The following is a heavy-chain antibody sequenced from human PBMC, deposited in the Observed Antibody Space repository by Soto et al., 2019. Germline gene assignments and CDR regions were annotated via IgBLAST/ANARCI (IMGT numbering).Heavy chain of an antibody. CDR2: VYYIGST. V-gene: IGHV4-59*01. D-gene: IGHD3-3*01. CDR1: GGSISTSY. J-gene: IGHJ4*02. Sequence: QVQLQESGPGLVKPSETLSLTCTVSGGSISTSYWSWIRQPPGKGLEWLGYVYYIGSTKYNPSLRNRVTMSVDTSQNQFSLKLESVSAADTALYYCARDGSGHDFWDGPWYFDSWGQGTLVTVSS. CDR3: ARDGSGHDFWDGPWYFDS.